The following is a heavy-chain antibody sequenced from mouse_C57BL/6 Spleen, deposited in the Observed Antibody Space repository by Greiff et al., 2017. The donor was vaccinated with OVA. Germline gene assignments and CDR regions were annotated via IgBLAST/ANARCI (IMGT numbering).Heavy chain of an antibody. J-gene: IGHJ4*01. V-gene: IGHV5-6*01. D-gene: IGHD4-1*01. CDR1: GFTFSSYG. Sequence: EVKLVESGGDLVKPGGSLKLSCAASGFTFSSYGMSWVRQTPDKRLEWVATISSGGSYTYYPDSVKGRFTISRDNAKNTLYLQMSSLKSEDTAMYYCARQLTGTDGMDYWGQGTSVTVSS. CDR3: ARQLTGTDGMDY. CDR2: ISSGGSYT.